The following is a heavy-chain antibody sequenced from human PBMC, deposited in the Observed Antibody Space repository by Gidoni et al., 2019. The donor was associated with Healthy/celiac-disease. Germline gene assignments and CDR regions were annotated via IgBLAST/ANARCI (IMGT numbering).Heavy chain of an antibody. CDR2: ISYDGSNK. CDR1: GFTFSSYA. V-gene: IGHV3-30*01. D-gene: IGHD6-13*01. J-gene: IGHJ4*02. Sequence: QVQLVESGGGVVQPGRSLRLSCPASGFTFSSYAMHWVRQAPGKGLEWVAVISYDGSNKYYADSVKGRFTISRDNSKNTLYLQMNSLRAEDTAVYYCAREGRQQLVLGYFDYWGQGTLVTVSS. CDR3: AREGRQQLVLGYFDY.